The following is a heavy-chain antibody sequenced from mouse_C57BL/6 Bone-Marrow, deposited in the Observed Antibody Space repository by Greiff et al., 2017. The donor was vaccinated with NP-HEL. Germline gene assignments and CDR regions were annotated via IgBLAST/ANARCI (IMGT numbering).Heavy chain of an antibody. D-gene: IGHD1-1*01. V-gene: IGHV1-69*01. CDR1: GYTFASYW. J-gene: IGHJ2*01. CDR2: IDPSDSYT. CDR3: AREGTTVALDC. Sequence: VQLQQPGAELVMPGASVKLSCKASGYTFASYWMHWVKQRPGQGLEWIGEIDPSDSYTNYNQKFKGKSTLTVDKSSSTAYMQLSSLTSEDSAVYYCAREGTTVALDCWGQGTTLTVSS.